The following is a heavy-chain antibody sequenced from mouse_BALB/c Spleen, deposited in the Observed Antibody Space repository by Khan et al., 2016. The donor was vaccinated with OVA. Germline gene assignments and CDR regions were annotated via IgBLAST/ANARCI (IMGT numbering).Heavy chain of an antibody. Sequence: EVQLQESGPSLVKPSQTLSLTCSVTGDSITSGYWCWIRKFPGHKLEYMGYILYSGSTYYNPSLKSRISITRHTSQNQYYLQLNTVTTAETDTSYCARSTYRYAFAYWGQGTLVTVAA. V-gene: IGHV3-8*02. CDR1: GDSITSGY. CDR2: ILYSGST. J-gene: IGHJ3*01. CDR3: ARSTYRYAFAY. D-gene: IGHD2-14*01.